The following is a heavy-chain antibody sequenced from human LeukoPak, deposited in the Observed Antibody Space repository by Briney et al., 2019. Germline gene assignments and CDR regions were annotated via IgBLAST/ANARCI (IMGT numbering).Heavy chain of an antibody. Sequence: PSETLSLTCTVSGGSISSSSYYWGWIRQPPGKGLEWIGSIYYSGSTYYNPSLKSRVTISVDTSKNQFSLRLSSVTAADTAVYYCAGNYDYDDWGQGTLVTVSS. CDR1: GGSISSSSYY. CDR3: AGNYDYDD. V-gene: IGHV4-39*01. J-gene: IGHJ4*02. CDR2: IYYSGST. D-gene: IGHD3-16*01.